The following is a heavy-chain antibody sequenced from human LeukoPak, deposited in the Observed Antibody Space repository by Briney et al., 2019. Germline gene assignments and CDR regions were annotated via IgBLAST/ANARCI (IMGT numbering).Heavy chain of an antibody. CDR3: AKVSRGYHFDY. J-gene: IGHJ4*02. D-gene: IGHD3-22*01. CDR2: IYSGGST. CDR1: GLTVSSNY. V-gene: IGHV3-53*01. Sequence: GSLRLSCAASGLTVSSNYMSWVRQAPGKGLEWVSVIYSGGSTYYADSVKGRFTISRDNSKNTLYLQMNSLRAEDTAVYYCAKVSRGYHFDYWGQGTLVTVSS.